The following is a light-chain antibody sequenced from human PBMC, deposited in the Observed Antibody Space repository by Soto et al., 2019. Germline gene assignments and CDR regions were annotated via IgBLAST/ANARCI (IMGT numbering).Light chain of an antibody. V-gene: IGKV3-15*01. J-gene: IGKJ5*01. CDR2: AAS. CDR3: QQHTDWPPIT. CDR1: QSVNSK. Sequence: EIVMTQSPATLSLSQGERATLSCRASQSVNSKVAWYQQKPGQPPRLLIYAASTRATGVPARFSGGGSGTEFILTISSLQSEDFAVYYCQQHTDWPPITFGQGTRLEIK.